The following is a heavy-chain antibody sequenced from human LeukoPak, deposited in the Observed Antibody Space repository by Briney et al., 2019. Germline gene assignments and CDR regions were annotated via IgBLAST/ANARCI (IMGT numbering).Heavy chain of an antibody. CDR2: IIPIFGTA. J-gene: IGHJ4*02. CDR1: GGTFSSYA. V-gene: IGHV1-69*13. CDR3: ARDLHPRLTGFFDY. D-gene: IGHD3-16*01. Sequence: SVKVSCKASGGTFSSYAISWVRQAPGQGLEWMGGIIPIFGTANYAQKFQGRVTITADESTSTAYMELSGLRSEDTAVYYCARDLHPRLTGFFDYWGQGALVSVSS.